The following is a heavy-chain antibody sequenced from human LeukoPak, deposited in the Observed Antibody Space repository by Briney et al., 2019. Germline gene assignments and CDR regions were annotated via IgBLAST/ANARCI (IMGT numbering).Heavy chain of an antibody. CDR2: IKQDGSEK. CDR3: ARRYPYSSAWHPSAFDV. CDR1: GFTFSSFW. Sequence: GALRLSCAASGFTFSSFWMNWVRQAPGKGLEWVANIKQDGSEKYYVDSVKGRFTISRDNSKNTLYLQMNSLRAEDTAVYYCARRYPYSSAWHPSAFDVWGQGTMVTVSS. J-gene: IGHJ3*01. D-gene: IGHD6-19*01. V-gene: IGHV3-7*01.